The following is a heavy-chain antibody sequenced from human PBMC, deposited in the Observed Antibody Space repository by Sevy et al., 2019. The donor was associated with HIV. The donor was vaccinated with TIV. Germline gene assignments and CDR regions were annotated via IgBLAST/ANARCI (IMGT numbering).Heavy chain of an antibody. V-gene: IGHV3-23*01. CDR1: GFTFSSYA. CDR3: AKEGQGEYYDSSGSFDY. Sequence: GGSLRLSCAASGFTFSSYAMSWVRQAPGKGLEWVSAISGSGRIIYYADSVKGRFTISRDNSKNTLYLQMNSLRAEDPAVYYCAKEGQGEYYDSSGSFDYWGQGTLVTVSS. D-gene: IGHD3-22*01. J-gene: IGHJ4*02. CDR2: ISGSGRII.